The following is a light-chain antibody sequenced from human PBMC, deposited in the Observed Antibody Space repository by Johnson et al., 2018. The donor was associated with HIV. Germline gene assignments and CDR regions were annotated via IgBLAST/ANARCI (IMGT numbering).Light chain of an antibody. J-gene: IGLJ1*01. Sequence: QSVLTQPHSVSAAPGQKVTISCSGSSSNIGNNYVSWYQQLPGTAPKVLIHENNKRPSGITDRFSGSKSGTSATLGITGLQTGDEADYYCGAWDSSLTTYVVGTGTKVTVL. V-gene: IGLV1-51*02. CDR2: ENN. CDR3: GAWDSSLTTYV. CDR1: SSNIGNNY.